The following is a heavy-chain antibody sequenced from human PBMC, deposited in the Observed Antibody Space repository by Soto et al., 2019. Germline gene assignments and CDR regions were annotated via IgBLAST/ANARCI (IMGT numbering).Heavy chain of an antibody. V-gene: IGHV1-46*03. CDR3: ARVYCSGGSCYSIDY. Sequence: ASVKVSCKASGYTFTSYYMHWVRQAPGQGLEWMGIINPSGGSTSYAQRFQGRVTMTRDTSTSTVYMELSSLRSEDTAVYYCARVYCSGGSCYSIDYWGQGTLVTVSS. D-gene: IGHD2-15*01. CDR2: INPSGGST. J-gene: IGHJ4*02. CDR1: GYTFTSYY.